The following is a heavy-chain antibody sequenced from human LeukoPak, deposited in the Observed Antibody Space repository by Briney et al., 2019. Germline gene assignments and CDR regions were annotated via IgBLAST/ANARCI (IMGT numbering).Heavy chain of an antibody. CDR2: IKRDGSEK. CDR3: ARARDYGSGKANAFDI. CDR1: GFTFISYW. J-gene: IGHJ3*02. Sequence: GGSLRLSCAASGFTFISYWISWVRQAPGKGLEWVANIKRDGSEKYYVDSVKGRFTISRDNAENSLYLQMNRLRAEDTAVYYCARARDYGSGKANAFDIWGQGTMVTVSS. D-gene: IGHD3-10*01. V-gene: IGHV3-7*05.